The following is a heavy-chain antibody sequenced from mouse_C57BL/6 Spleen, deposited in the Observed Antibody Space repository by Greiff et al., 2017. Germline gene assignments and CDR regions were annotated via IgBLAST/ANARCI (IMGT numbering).Heavy chain of an antibody. Sequence: QVQLKESGPGLVQPSQSLSITCTVSGFSLTSYGVHWVRQSPGKGLEWLGVIWRGGSTDYNAAFMSRLSITKDNSKSQVFFKMNSLQADDTAIYYCAKRGWDGGYAMDYWGQGTSVTVSS. CDR3: AKRGWDGGYAMDY. CDR2: IWRGGST. V-gene: IGHV2-5*01. J-gene: IGHJ4*01. D-gene: IGHD4-1*01. CDR1: GFSLTSYG.